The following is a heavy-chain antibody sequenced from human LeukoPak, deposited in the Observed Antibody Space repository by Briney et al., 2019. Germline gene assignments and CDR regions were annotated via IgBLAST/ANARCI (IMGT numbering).Heavy chain of an antibody. CDR1: GFTFSSYS. CDR2: ISSSSSTI. CDR3: ARELNSDY. V-gene: IGHV3-48*01. J-gene: IGHJ4*02. D-gene: IGHD1-1*01. Sequence: TGGSLRLSCAASGFTFSSYSMNWVRQAPGKGLEWVSYISSSSSTIYYADSVKGRFTISRDNAKNSLYLQMNSLRAEDTAVYYCARELNSDYWGQGTLVTVSS.